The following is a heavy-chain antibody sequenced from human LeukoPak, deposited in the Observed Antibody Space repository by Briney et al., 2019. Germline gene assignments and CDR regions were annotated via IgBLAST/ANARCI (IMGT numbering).Heavy chain of an antibody. CDR1: GFTVSSDF. Sequence: GGSLRLSCAASGFTVSSDFMNWFRQAPGKGPEWVSTVYSSGASHYTDSVKDRLTISRDTSKNMLFLQMNNLRAGDTAVYYCATRMGWGQGTLVTVSS. J-gene: IGHJ4*02. V-gene: IGHV3-53*01. D-gene: IGHD2-8*01. CDR3: ATRMG. CDR2: VYSSGAS.